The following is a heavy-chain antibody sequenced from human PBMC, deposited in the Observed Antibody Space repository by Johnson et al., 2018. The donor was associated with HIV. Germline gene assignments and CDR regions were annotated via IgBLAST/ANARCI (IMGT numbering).Heavy chain of an antibody. V-gene: IGHV3-23*04. D-gene: IGHD5-12*01. J-gene: IGHJ3*02. CDR3: ARGGYSGYDPAGPNAFDI. Sequence: EVQLVESGGGLVQPGGSLRLSCAASGFTFSTYAMSWVRQAPGKGLEWVSGISGSGGSPYYADSVKGRFTISRDNSKNTLYLQMNSLRAEDTAVYYCARGGYSGYDPAGPNAFDIWGQGTMVTVSS. CDR2: ISGSGGSP. CDR1: GFTFSTYA.